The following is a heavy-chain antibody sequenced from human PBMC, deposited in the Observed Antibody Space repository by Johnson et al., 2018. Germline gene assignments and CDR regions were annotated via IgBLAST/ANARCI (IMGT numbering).Heavy chain of an antibody. J-gene: IGHJ6*03. Sequence: VQLVQSGGGLVQPGRSLRLSCAASGFTFADYAMHWVRQAPGKGLEWVSGISWNSGSIGYAASVTGRFTISSENAKNSLYLQMNSLRAEDTALYYCAKEGWFGGNYYYYYMDVWGKGTTVTVSS. D-gene: IGHD3-10*01. V-gene: IGHV3-9*01. CDR3: AKEGWFGGNYYYYYMDV. CDR2: ISWNSGSI. CDR1: GFTFADYA.